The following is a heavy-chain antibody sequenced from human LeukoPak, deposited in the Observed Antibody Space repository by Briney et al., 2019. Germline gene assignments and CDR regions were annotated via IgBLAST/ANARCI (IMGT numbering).Heavy chain of an antibody. CDR3: ARAATLAGPFDY. CDR1: VFTVSSNY. J-gene: IGHJ4*02. V-gene: IGHV3-53*01. Sequence: GGSLRLSCAASVFTVSSNYMSWVRQAPGKGLEWVSTIYSGGSTYYADSVKGRFTISRDNSQNKLYLQMNSLRAEDTAVYYCARAATLAGPFDYWGQGTLVTVSA. CDR2: IYSGGST. D-gene: IGHD6-13*01.